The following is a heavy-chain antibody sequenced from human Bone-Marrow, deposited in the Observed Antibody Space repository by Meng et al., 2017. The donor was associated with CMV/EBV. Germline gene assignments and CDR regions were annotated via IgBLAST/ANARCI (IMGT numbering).Heavy chain of an antibody. V-gene: IGHV3-30-3*01. Sequence: GGSLRLSCAASGFTFSSYGMHWVRQAPGKGLEWVAVITYDGSNKYYADSVKGRFTISRDNSKNTLYLQMNSLGAEDTAVYYCARDRGGYRYSHYFAYWGQGTLVTVSS. J-gene: IGHJ4*02. CDR2: ITYDGSNK. D-gene: IGHD5-18*01. CDR1: GFTFSSYG. CDR3: ARDRGGYRYSHYFAY.